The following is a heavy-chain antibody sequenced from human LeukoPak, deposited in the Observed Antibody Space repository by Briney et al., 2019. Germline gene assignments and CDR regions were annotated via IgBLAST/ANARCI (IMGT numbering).Heavy chain of an antibody. J-gene: IGHJ6*03. CDR3: ARDQEAYCSSTSCYEYYYYMDV. CDR2: INHSGST. V-gene: IGHV4-39*07. D-gene: IGHD2-2*01. CDR1: GGSISSSSYY. Sequence: SETLSLTCTVSGGSISSSSYYWSWIRQPPGKGLEWIGEINHSGSTNYNPSLKSRVTISVDTSKNQFSLKLSSVTAADTAVYYCARDQEAYCSSTSCYEYYYYMDVWGKGTTVTISS.